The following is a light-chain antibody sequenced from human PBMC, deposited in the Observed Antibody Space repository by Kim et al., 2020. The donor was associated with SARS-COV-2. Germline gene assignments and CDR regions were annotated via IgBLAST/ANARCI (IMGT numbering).Light chain of an antibody. CDR2: NDD. V-gene: IGLV1-36*01. CDR3: ATWDDSMDGPI. J-gene: IGLJ1*01. CDR1: FSNIGNNA. Sequence: QSVLTQPPSVSDAPRQRVTISCSGSFSNIGNNAVIWYQQLPGEAPKLLIYNDDQLPSGVSDRFSGSKSGTSASLAISGLQSDDEADYYCATWDDSMDGPIFGPGTKVTV.